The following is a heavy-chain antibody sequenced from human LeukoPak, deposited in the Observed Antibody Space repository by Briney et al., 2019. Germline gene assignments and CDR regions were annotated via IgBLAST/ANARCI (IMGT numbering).Heavy chain of an antibody. J-gene: IGHJ6*02. CDR1: GFTFSSYA. Sequence: PGRSLRLSCVASGFTFSSYAMHWVRQAPGKGLEWVAVISYDGSNKYYADSAKGRFTISRDNSKNTLYLQMNSLRAEDTAVYYCARGGSYAFSHYYYGMDVWGQGTTVTVSS. CDR3: ARGGSYAFSHYYYGMDV. D-gene: IGHD1-26*01. V-gene: IGHV3-30-3*01. CDR2: ISYDGSNK.